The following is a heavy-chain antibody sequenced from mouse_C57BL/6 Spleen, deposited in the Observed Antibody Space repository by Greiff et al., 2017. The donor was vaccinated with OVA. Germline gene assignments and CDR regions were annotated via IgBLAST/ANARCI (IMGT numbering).Heavy chain of an antibody. Sequence: EVKLVESGGGLVKPGGSLKLSCAASGFTFSDYGMHWVRQAPEKGLEWVAYISSGSSTIYYADTVKGRFTISRDNAKNTLFLQMTSLRSEDTAMYYCARGNYGYYFDYWGQGTTLTVSS. D-gene: IGHD2-1*01. CDR3: ARGNYGYYFDY. CDR2: ISSGSSTI. V-gene: IGHV5-17*01. J-gene: IGHJ2*01. CDR1: GFTFSDYG.